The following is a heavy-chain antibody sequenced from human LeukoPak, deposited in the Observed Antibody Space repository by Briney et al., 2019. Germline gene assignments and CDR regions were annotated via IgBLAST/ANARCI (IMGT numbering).Heavy chain of an antibody. J-gene: IGHJ4*02. CDR3: ARGGYYYDSSGYYSYYFDY. V-gene: IGHV4-59*01. D-gene: IGHD3-22*01. CDR1: XSYX. CDR2: IYXSGST. Sequence: XSYXXXWIRQPPGKGXXXXXYIYXSGSTNYNPSLKSRVTISVDTSKNQFSLKLSSVTAADTAVYYCARGGYYYDSSGYYSYYFDYWGQGTLVTVSS.